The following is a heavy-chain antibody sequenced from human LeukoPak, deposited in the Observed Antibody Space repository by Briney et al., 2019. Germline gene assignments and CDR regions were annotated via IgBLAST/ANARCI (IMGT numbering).Heavy chain of an antibody. V-gene: IGHV3-23*01. CDR1: GFTFSSYA. J-gene: IGHJ4*02. Sequence: GGSLRLSCAASGFTFSSYAMSWVRQAPGKGLEWVSAISGSGGSTYYADSVKGRFTISRDNSKNTLYLQMNSLRAEDTAVYYCAKHSYYYDSSGYSSYFDYWGQGTLVTVSS. CDR2: ISGSGGST. D-gene: IGHD3-22*01. CDR3: AKHSYYYDSSGYSSYFDY.